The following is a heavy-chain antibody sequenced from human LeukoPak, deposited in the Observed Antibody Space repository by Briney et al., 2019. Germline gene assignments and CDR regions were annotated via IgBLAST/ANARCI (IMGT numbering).Heavy chain of an antibody. CDR3: ARGQDIVVVVAAIVDWFDP. D-gene: IGHD2-15*01. Sequence: ASVKVSCKASGYTFTSYYMHWVRQAPGQGLEWMGIINPSGGSTSYAQKFQGRVTITRNTSISTAYMELSSLRSEDTAVYYCARGQDIVVVVAAIVDWFDPWGQGTLVTVSS. V-gene: IGHV1-46*01. J-gene: IGHJ5*02. CDR1: GYTFTSYY. CDR2: INPSGGST.